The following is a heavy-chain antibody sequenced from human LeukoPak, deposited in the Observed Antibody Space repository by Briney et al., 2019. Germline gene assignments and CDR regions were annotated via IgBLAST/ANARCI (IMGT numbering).Heavy chain of an antibody. Sequence: GGSLRLSCATSGFTFSDYAINWVRQAPGKWLEWVSTISGGGYTYYADSVEGRFTIYRDYVRNIVYLQMNRLSAEDTAVYYCARCITMVRGVIRPFDYWGQGTLVTVSP. CDR1: GFTFSDYA. D-gene: IGHD3-10*01. CDR2: ISGGGYT. J-gene: IGHJ4*02. CDR3: ARCITMVRGVIRPFDY. V-gene: IGHV3-23*01.